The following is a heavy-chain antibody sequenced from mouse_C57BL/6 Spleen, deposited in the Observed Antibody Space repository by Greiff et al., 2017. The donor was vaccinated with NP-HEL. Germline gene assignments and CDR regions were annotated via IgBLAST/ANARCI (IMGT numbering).Heavy chain of an antibody. CDR2: IDPEDGDT. CDR3: TRSTMVWYFDV. CDR1: GFNIKDYY. D-gene: IGHD2-2*01. V-gene: IGHV14-1*01. J-gene: IGHJ1*03. Sequence: VQLQQSGAELVRPGASVKLSCTASGFNIKDYYMHWVKQRPEQGLEWIGRIDPEDGDTEYAPKFQGKATMTADTSSNTAYLHLSSLTSEDTAVYYCTRSTMVWYFDVWGTGTTVTVSS.